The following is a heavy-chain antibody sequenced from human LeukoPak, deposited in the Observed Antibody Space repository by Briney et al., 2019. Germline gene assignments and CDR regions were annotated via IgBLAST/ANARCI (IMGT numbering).Heavy chain of an antibody. CDR2: ISSSGSTI. CDR3: ARGLGGSGSYYNEQSDFDY. CDR1: GFTFSSYE. D-gene: IGHD3-10*01. V-gene: IGHV3-48*03. J-gene: IGHJ4*02. Sequence: PGGSLRLSCAASGFTFSSYEMNWVRQAPGKGLEWVSYISSSGSTIYYADSVKVRFTISRDNAKNSLYLQMNSLRAEDTAVYYCARGLGGSGSYYNEQSDFDYWGQGTLVTVSS.